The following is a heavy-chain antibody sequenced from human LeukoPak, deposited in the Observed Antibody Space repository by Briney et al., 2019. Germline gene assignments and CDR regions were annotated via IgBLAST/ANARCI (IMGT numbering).Heavy chain of an antibody. Sequence: SETLSLTCAVYGGSFSGYYWSWIRQPPGKGLEWIGEINHSGSTNYNPSLKSRVTISVDTSENQFSLKLSSVTAADTAVYYCAREGLVAGIGYWGQGTLVTVSS. CDR1: GGSFSGYY. V-gene: IGHV4-34*01. D-gene: IGHD6-19*01. J-gene: IGHJ4*02. CDR2: INHSGST. CDR3: AREGLVAGIGY.